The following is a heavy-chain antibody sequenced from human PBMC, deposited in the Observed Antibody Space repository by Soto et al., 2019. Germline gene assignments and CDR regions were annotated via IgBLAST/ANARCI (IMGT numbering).Heavy chain of an antibody. CDR2: ISWDGGST. Sequence: PGGSLRLSCAASGFTFDDYTMHWVRQAPGKGLEWVSLISWDGGSTYYADSVKGRFTISRDNSKNSLFLQMNSLRTDDTALYYCAKDKVRGYSYGPSDCWGQGTLVTVSS. D-gene: IGHD5-18*01. J-gene: IGHJ4*02. CDR1: GFTFDDYT. V-gene: IGHV3-43*01. CDR3: AKDKVRGYSYGPSDC.